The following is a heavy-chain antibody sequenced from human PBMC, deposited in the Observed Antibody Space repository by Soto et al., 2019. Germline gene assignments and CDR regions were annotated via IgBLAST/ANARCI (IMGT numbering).Heavy chain of an antibody. V-gene: IGHV1-69*13. Sequence: SVKVSCKASGGTFSSYAISWVRQAPGQGLEWMGGIIPIFGTANYAQKFQGRVTITADESTSTAYMELSSLRSEDTAVYYCARTDTYYYDSSGYYYDYWGQGTLVTVSS. CDR1: GGTFSSYA. D-gene: IGHD3-22*01. CDR3: ARTDTYYYDSSGYYYDY. CDR2: IIPIFGTA. J-gene: IGHJ4*02.